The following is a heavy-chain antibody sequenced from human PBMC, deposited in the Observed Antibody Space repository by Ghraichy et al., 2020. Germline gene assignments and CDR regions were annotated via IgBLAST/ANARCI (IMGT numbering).Heavy chain of an antibody. CDR2: ISDSGDTT. CDR1: GFTFSSYS. J-gene: IGHJ4*02. D-gene: IGHD3/OR15-3a*01. V-gene: IGHV3-23*01. Sequence: GGSLRLSCAGSGFTFSSYSMSWARQAPGKGLEWVSSISDSGDTTHYSDSVKGRFTISRDNSKNTLYLQMNSLTAEDTALYYCAKVDWGGGCCERTDSWGQGTLVTVSS. CDR3: AKVDWGGGCCERTDS.